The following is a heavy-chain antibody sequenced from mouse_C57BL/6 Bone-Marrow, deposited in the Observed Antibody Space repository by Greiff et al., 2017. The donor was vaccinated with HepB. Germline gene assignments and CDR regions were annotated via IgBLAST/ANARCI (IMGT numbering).Heavy chain of an antibody. Sequence: DVMLVESEGGLVQPGSSMKLSCTASGFTFSDYYMAWVRQVPEKGLEWVANINYDGSSTYYLDSLKSRFIISRDNAKNILYLQMSSLKSEDTATYYCARDLLLFFDYWGQGTTLTVSS. J-gene: IGHJ2*01. CDR3: ARDLLLFFDY. V-gene: IGHV5-16*01. CDR2: INYDGSST. CDR1: GFTFSDYY. D-gene: IGHD2-1*01.